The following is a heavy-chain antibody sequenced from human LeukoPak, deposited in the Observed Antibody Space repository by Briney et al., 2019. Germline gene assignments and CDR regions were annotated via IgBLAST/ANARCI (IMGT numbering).Heavy chain of an antibody. J-gene: IGHJ4*02. V-gene: IGHV4-59*01. CDR1: GGSISSYY. Sequence: PSETLSLTCTVSGGSISSYYWSWIRQPPGKGLEWIGYIYYSGSTNYNPSLKSRVTISVDTSKNQFSLKLSSVTAADTAVYYCASNFYYYDSSGYPPPFDYWGQGTLVTVSS. CDR3: ASNFYYYDSSGYPPPFDY. D-gene: IGHD3-22*01. CDR2: IYYSGST.